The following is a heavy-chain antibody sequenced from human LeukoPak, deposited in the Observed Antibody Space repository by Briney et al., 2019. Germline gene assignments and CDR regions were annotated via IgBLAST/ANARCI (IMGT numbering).Heavy chain of an antibody. J-gene: IGHJ1*01. CDR1: GFTFGGYA. D-gene: IGHD3-16*02. CDR2: ISGSGGST. Sequence: PGGSLRLSCAASGFTFGGYAMSWVRQAPGKGLEWVSAISGSGGSTYYADSVKGRFTISRDNSKNTLYLQMNSLRAEDTAVYYCAKSAYDYVWGSYRHSEYFQHWGQGTLVTVSS. CDR3: AKSAYDYVWGSYRHSEYFQH. V-gene: IGHV3-23*01.